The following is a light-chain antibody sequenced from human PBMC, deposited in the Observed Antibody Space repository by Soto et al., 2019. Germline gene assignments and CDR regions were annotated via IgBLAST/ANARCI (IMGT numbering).Light chain of an antibody. V-gene: IGKV1-33*01. Sequence: DIQMTQYTSSLSASVGDRFTITCHSSQSINNDLNCYQQKPGRAPKLLIYDASNLEAGVPSRFRGSGSGTDFTFTISRLQPEDIATYYCQQYENLPTFGQGTRLEIK. CDR1: QSINND. J-gene: IGKJ5*01. CDR2: DAS. CDR3: QQYENLPT.